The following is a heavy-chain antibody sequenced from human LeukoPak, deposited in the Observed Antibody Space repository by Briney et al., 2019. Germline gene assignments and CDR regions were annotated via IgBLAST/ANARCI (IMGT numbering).Heavy chain of an antibody. D-gene: IGHD3-9*01. J-gene: IGHJ4*02. CDR3: ARRRYYDILTGYLGYYFDY. CDR2: INHSGST. Sequence: SETLSLTCTVSGGSISSYYWSWIRQPPGKGLEWIGEINHSGSTNYNPSLKSRVTISVDTSKNQFSLKLSSVTAADTAVYYCARRRYYDILTGYLGYYFDYWGQGTLVTVSS. V-gene: IGHV4-34*01. CDR1: GGSISSYY.